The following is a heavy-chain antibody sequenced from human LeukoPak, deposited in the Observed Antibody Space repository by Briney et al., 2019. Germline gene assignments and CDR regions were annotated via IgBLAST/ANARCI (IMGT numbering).Heavy chain of an antibody. CDR3: ATYRQVLLPFES. CDR1: GFTFSSFG. Sequence: PGGSLRLSCAASGFTFSSFGMSWVRQAPGKGLEWVSRINSNGGNTDYADSVKGRFTISRDNSKSTLFLQMNSLRAEDSAIYYCATYRQVLLPFESWGQGTLVTVSS. V-gene: IGHV3-20*04. D-gene: IGHD5-18*01. J-gene: IGHJ4*02. CDR2: INSNGGNT.